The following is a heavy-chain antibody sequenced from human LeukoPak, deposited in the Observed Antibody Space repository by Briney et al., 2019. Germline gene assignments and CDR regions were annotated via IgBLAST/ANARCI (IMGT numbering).Heavy chain of an antibody. V-gene: IGHV5-51*01. CDR3: ARAPLYCSSTSCYTPDAFDI. J-gene: IGHJ3*02. CDR1: GYSFTSYW. CDR2: IDPGDSDT. D-gene: IGHD2-2*02. Sequence: PGESLKISCKGSGYSFTSYWIGWVLQMPGKGLEWMRIIDPGDSDTRYSPSFQGQVTISADKSISTAYLQWSSLKASDTAMYYCARAPLYCSSTSCYTPDAFDIWGQGTMVTVSS.